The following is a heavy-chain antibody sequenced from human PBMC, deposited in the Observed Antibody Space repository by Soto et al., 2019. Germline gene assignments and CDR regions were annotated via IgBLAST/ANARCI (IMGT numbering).Heavy chain of an antibody. J-gene: IGHJ4*02. CDR2: IIPIFGTP. Sequence: QVQLVQSGAEVKKPGSSVKVSCTASGGIFSTYAISWLRQAPGQGLEWMGGIIPIFGTPNYAQRFQGRVTITADESTTTSYMELSRLESEDTAVYYCARDRDDYGSGNYYNRIDFWGQGTLVTVSS. D-gene: IGHD3-10*01. V-gene: IGHV1-69*01. CDR3: ARDRDDYGSGNYYNRIDF. CDR1: GGIFSTYA.